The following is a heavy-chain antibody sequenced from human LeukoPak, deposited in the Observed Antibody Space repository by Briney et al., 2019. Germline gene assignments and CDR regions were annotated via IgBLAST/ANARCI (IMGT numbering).Heavy chain of an antibody. CDR1: GGSISTYY. CDR3: ARLSTVTTSFDY. Sequence: SETLSLTCSVSGGSISTYYWSWIRQPAGKGLEWIGRFYTSGNSYYNPSLKSRVTMSVDTSKNQFSLKLSSVTAADAAVYYCARLSTVTTSFDYWGQGTLVTVSS. J-gene: IGHJ4*02. CDR2: FYTSGNS. V-gene: IGHV4-4*07. D-gene: IGHD4-17*01.